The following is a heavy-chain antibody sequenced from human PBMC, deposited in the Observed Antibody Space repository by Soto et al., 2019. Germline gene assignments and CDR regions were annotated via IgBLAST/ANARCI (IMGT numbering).Heavy chain of an antibody. CDR3: AREYCSSTSCLNWFDP. Sequence: GGSLRLSCAASGFTFSSYSMNWVRQAPGKGLEWVSYISSSSSTIYYADSVKGRFTISRDNVKNSLYLQMNSLRAEDTAVYYCAREYCSSTSCLNWFDPWGQGTLVTVSS. D-gene: IGHD2-2*01. CDR1: GFTFSSYS. J-gene: IGHJ5*02. CDR2: ISSSSSTI. V-gene: IGHV3-48*01.